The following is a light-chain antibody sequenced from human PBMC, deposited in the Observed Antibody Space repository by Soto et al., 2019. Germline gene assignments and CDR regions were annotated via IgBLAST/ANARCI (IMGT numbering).Light chain of an antibody. CDR2: EVT. CDR3: CSYTSSNARAGV. V-gene: IGLV2-14*01. CDR1: TGDIGSYNR. J-gene: IGLJ1*01. Sequence: QSALTQPASVSGSPGQPITISYTGTTGDIGSYNRVSWYQQHPGKAPKLIIYEVTDRPSAVSNRFSGSKSGNTASLTISGFQAEDEDEYYCCSYTSSNARAGVFGTGSKVAGL.